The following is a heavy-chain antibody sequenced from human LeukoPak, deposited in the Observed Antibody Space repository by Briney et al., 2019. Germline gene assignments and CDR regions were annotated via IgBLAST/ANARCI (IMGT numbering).Heavy chain of an antibody. CDR1: GFTFSDYY. CDR2: ISGSGGST. D-gene: IGHD3-22*01. CDR3: AKDWAGSDRRYYFDY. Sequence: PGGSLRLSCAASGFTFSDYYMSWICQAPGKGLEWVSVISGSGGSTYYADSVKGRFTISRDNSQNTLYLQMNSLRAEDSAVYYCAKDWAGSDRRYYFDYWGQGTLVTVSS. V-gene: IGHV3-23*01. J-gene: IGHJ4*02.